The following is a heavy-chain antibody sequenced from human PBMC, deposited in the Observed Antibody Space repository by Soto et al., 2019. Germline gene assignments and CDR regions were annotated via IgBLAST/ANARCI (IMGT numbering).Heavy chain of an antibody. V-gene: IGHV3-23*01. CDR1: GFTFSSYA. CDR3: ARRQYSGYDLYYYYGMDV. CDR2: ISGGGGST. J-gene: IGHJ6*02. D-gene: IGHD5-12*01. Sequence: GGSLRLSCAASGFTFSSYAMSWVRQAPGKGLEWVSAISGGGGSTYYADSVKGRFTISRDNSKNTLYLQMNSLRAEDTAVYYCARRQYSGYDLYYYYGMDVWGQGTTVTVSS.